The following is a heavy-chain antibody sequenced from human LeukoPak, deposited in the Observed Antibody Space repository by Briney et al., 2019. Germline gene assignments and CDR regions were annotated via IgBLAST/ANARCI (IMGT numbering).Heavy chain of an antibody. D-gene: IGHD2-2*01. CDR2: INPNSGGT. J-gene: IGHJ4*02. Sequence: ASVKVSCKASGYTFTGYYMHWVRQAPGQGLEWMGWINPNSGGTNYAQKFQGRVTMTRDTSITTAYMELRRLTSDDTAVYYCARDLGYQVPDYWGQGTLVTFSS. CDR3: ARDLGYQVPDY. V-gene: IGHV1-2*02. CDR1: GYTFTGYY.